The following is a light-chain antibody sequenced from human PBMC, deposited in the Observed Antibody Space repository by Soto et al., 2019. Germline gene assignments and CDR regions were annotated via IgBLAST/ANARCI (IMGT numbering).Light chain of an antibody. CDR3: QQSHSTVIS. Sequence: DIQMTQSPSSLSASVGDRVTISCRANETIKSSLNWYQQKPGEAPKLLIYATSHLQTGVPARISVSGSETDLSLTISSLQFEDFATYYCQQSHSTVISFGQGTRL. V-gene: IGKV1-39*01. CDR2: ATS. CDR1: ETIKSS. J-gene: IGKJ5*01.